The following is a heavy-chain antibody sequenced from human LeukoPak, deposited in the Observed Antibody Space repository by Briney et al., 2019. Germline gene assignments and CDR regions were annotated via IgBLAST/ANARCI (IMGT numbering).Heavy chain of an antibody. CDR3: ARDSMHSAYGDEY. J-gene: IGHJ4*02. D-gene: IGHD1-26*01. CDR2: IYTSGIT. Sequence: SETLSLTCTVSGGSINSYYWSWIRQPAGKGLEWIGRIYTSGITNYNPSLKSRVTMSVDTSMNQFSLKLNSVTAADTAVYYCARDSMHSAYGDEYWGQGTLVTVSS. CDR1: GGSINSYY. V-gene: IGHV4-4*07.